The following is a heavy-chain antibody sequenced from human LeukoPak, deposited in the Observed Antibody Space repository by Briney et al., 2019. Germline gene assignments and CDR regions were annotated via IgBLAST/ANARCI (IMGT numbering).Heavy chain of an antibody. J-gene: IGHJ6*02. Sequence: PGGSLRLSCAASGFTFSSYATHWVRQAPGKGLEWVAVISYDGSNKYYADFVKGRFTISRDNSKNTLYLQMNSLRAEDTAVYYAVAAAGMDYYYGMDVWGQGTTVTVSS. CDR3: VAAAGMDYYYGMDV. D-gene: IGHD6-13*01. V-gene: IGHV3-30-3*01. CDR2: ISYDGSNK. CDR1: GFTFSSYA.